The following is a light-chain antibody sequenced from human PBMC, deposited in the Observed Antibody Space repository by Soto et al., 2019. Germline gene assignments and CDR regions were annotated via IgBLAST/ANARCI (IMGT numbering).Light chain of an antibody. CDR3: QQYFSSRT. V-gene: IGKV3-20*01. J-gene: IGKJ1*01. CDR2: GGS. CDR1: EFVTSTY. Sequence: EIVLTQSPATLSLSPGERATLSCRASEFVTSTYLAWYQQKSGQAPRLLIYGGSKRATGIPDRFRGSGSGTDFTLTISRLEPEDFAVYYCQQYFSSRTFGQGTKVEIK.